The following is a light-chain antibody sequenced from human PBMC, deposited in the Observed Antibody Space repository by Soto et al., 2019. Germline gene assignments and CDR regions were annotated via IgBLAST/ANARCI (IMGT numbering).Light chain of an antibody. CDR1: QDVSSR. CDR2: GAS. V-gene: IGKV1-12*01. CDR3: QQADSFPRT. Sequence: DIQMTQSPSSLSASVGDRVTITCRASQDVSSRLAWYQQKPGEAPKLLIYGASTLQSGVPSRFRGTGSGTYFTLTISSLQPEDFATYYCQQADSFPRTFGGGTTVDIK. J-gene: IGKJ4*01.